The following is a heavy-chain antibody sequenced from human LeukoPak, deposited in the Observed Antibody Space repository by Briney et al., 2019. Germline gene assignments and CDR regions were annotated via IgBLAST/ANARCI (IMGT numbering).Heavy chain of an antibody. V-gene: IGHV3-74*01. D-gene: IGHD2-8*01. J-gene: IGHJ4*02. Sequence: GGSLRLSCVASGFNFSNYWMHWVRQAPGKGPEWVSRINKDGSITNFADSVKGRFTISRDNVKNTVYLQMNSLRAEDTAVYYCARDPLVCMWGQGSLVTVSS. CDR1: GFNFSNYW. CDR3: ARDPLVCM. CDR2: INKDGSIT.